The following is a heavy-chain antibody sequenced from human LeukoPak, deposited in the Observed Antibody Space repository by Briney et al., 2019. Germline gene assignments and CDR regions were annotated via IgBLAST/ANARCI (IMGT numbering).Heavy chain of an antibody. D-gene: IGHD6-13*01. V-gene: IGHV3-23*01. Sequence: GSLRLSCAASGFTFSSYAMSWVRQSPGKGLEWVSAIDGSGGSTYYADSVKGRFTISRDNSKNTLYLQMISLRAEDTAVYYCANAYSSSWYTFWGRGTLVTVSS. CDR1: GFTFSSYA. CDR2: IDGSGGST. J-gene: IGHJ4*02. CDR3: ANAYSSSWYTF.